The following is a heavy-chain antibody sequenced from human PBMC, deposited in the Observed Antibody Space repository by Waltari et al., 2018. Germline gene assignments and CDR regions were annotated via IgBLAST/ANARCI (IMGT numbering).Heavy chain of an antibody. D-gene: IGHD3-22*01. CDR1: GGSFSAYH. V-gene: IGHV4-34*01. CDR3: ARGTGGSSTYYFAGMDV. Sequence: QVQLQQWGAGLLKPSETLSLTCAVFGGSFSAYHWSWIGPSPGQGLEWIGEINHSGSAIYNPSLKSRVTISLDTSKRQVSLRLSSVTAADTAVYFCARGTGGSSTYYFAGMDVWGQGTTVTVSS. CDR2: INHSGSA. J-gene: IGHJ6*02.